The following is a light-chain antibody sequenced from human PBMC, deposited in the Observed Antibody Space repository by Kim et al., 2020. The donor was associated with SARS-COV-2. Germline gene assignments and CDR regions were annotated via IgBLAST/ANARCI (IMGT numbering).Light chain of an antibody. J-gene: IGLJ3*02. CDR2: GKN. CDR1: SLRSYY. V-gene: IGLV3-19*01. CDR3: NSRDSSGNLWV. Sequence: ALGQTVRITCQGDSLRSYYASWYQQKPGQAPVLVIYGKNNRPSGIPDRFSVSSSGNTASLTITGAQAEDEADYYCNSRDSSGNLWVFGGGTQLTVL.